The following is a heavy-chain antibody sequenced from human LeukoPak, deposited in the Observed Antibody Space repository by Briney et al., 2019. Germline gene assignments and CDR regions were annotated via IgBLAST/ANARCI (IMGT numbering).Heavy chain of an antibody. CDR3: ARDRGWLQTYYFDY. CDR2: IIPIFGTA. J-gene: IGHJ4*02. V-gene: IGHV1-69*05. D-gene: IGHD5-24*01. CDR1: GGTFSSYA. Sequence: SVKVSCKASGGTFSSYAISWVRQAPGQGLEWMGRIIPIFGTANYAQKFQGRVTITTDESTSTDYMELSSLRSEDTAVSYCARDRGWLQTYYFDYWGQGTLVTVSS.